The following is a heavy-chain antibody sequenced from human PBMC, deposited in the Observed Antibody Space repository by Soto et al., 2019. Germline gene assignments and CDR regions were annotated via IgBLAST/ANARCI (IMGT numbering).Heavy chain of an antibody. CDR2: MNPNSGNT. Sequence: ASVKVSCKASGYTFTSYDINWVRQATGQGLEWMGWMNPNSGNTGYAQKFQGRVTMTRNTSISTTYMELSSLRSEDTAVYYRARAIRTTGTTIGGSPEMNYYMDVWGKGTTVTVSS. V-gene: IGHV1-8*01. CDR1: GYTFTSYD. J-gene: IGHJ6*03. D-gene: IGHD1-1*01. CDR3: ARAIRTTGTTIGGSPEMNYYMDV.